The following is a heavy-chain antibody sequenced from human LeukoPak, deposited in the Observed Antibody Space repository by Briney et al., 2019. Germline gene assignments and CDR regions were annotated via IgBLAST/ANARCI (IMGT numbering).Heavy chain of an antibody. CDR2: ISGSDGST. CDR1: GFTFSGYA. CDR3: AKQDYSNYVGPFDY. V-gene: IGHV3-23*01. J-gene: IGHJ4*02. D-gene: IGHD4-11*01. Sequence: GGSLRLSCATSGFTFSGYAMSWVRQAPGKGLEWVSGISGSDGSTYYADPVKGRFTVSGDNSKNTLYLQMNSLRAEDTAIYYCAKQDYSNYVGPFDYWGQGALVSVSS.